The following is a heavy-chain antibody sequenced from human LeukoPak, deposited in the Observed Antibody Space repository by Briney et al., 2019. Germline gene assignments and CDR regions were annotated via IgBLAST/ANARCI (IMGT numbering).Heavy chain of an antibody. CDR2: IYPGDSDT. CDR1: GYSFTSYW. J-gene: IGHJ1*01. Sequence: GESLKTSCKGSGYSFTSYWIGWVRQMPGKGLEWMGIIYPGDSDTRYSPSFQGQVTISADKSISTAYLQWSSLKASDTAMYYCARQRVVGAITRYFQHWGQGTLVTVSS. D-gene: IGHD1-26*01. V-gene: IGHV5-51*01. CDR3: ARQRVVGAITRYFQH.